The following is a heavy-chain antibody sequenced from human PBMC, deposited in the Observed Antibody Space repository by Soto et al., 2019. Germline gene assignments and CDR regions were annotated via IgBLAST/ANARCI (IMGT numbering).Heavy chain of an antibody. J-gene: IGHJ6*02. Sequence: GVSLRLSCAASGFSFSSYAVSWVLQAPGKGLEWVSVFDGSVGHTYYTNSVKGRFTISNDNSKNTLFLQMNSLRAEDTAVYYCAKGQAARHIYYYYYGMDVWGQGNTVTGSS. CDR3: AKGQAARHIYYYYYGMDV. D-gene: IGHD6-6*01. CDR1: GFSFSSYA. CDR2: FDGSVGHT. V-gene: IGHV3-23*01.